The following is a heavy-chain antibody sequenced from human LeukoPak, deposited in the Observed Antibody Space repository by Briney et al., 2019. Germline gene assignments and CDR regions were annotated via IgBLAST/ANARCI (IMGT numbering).Heavy chain of an antibody. Sequence: SVKVSCKASGGTFSSYAISWVRQAPGQGLEWMGGIIPIFGTANYAQKFQGRVTITADESTSTAYMELSSLRSEDTAVYYCARDFVDGYCSGGSCRNWFDPWGQGTLVTVSS. D-gene: IGHD2-15*01. CDR1: GGTFSSYA. V-gene: IGHV1-69*13. J-gene: IGHJ5*02. CDR3: ARDFVDGYCSGGSCRNWFDP. CDR2: IIPIFGTA.